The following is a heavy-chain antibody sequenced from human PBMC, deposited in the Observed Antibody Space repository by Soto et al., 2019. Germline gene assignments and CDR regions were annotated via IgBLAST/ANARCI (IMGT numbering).Heavy chain of an antibody. CDR2: IYYSGST. V-gene: IGHV4-59*01. Sequence: SETLSLTCTVSGGSISSYYWSWIRQPPGKGLEWIGYIYYSGSTNYNPSLKSRVTISVDTSKNQFSLKLSSVTAADTAVYYCARDILGTFDYWGQGTLVTVSS. CDR3: ARDILGTFDY. J-gene: IGHJ4*02. D-gene: IGHD7-27*01. CDR1: GGSISSYY.